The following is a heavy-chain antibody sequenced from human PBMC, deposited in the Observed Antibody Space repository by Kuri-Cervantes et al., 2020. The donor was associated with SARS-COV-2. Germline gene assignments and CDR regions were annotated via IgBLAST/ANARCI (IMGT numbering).Heavy chain of an antibody. V-gene: IGHV3-20*04. D-gene: IGHD3-22*01. CDR3: ASSYDSLTLKVYFDY. CDR2: INWNGGST. CDR1: GFTFDDYG. J-gene: IGHJ4*02. Sequence: GESLKISCAASGFTFDDYGMSWVRQAPGKGLEWVSGINWNGGSTGYVDSVKGRFTISRDNAKNSLYLQMNSLRAEDTALYYCASSYDSLTLKVYFDYWGQGTLVTVSS.